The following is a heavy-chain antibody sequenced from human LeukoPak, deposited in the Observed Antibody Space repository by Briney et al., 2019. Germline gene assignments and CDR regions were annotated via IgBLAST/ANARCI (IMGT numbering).Heavy chain of an antibody. CDR2: VSYTGIT. Sequence: PSETLSLTCTVSGGAISSGHFWNWLRQTPGSGLEYLGYVSYTGITYYNPSLMSRVNMSVDTSKKQFSLTLTSVTAADTATYYCARGNDYFDYWGQGSLVTVSS. V-gene: IGHV4-31*03. J-gene: IGHJ4*02. CDR3: ARGNDYFDY. D-gene: IGHD3-16*01. CDR1: GGAISSGHF.